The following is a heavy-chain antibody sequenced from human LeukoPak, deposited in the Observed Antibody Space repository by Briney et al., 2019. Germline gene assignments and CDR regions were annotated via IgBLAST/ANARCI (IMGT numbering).Heavy chain of an antibody. Sequence: ASVEVSCKASGYIVIGYYIHWVRQAPGQGLEWMGWIKPDSGDTNYVQRFQGRVTMTRDTSISTAYMELSSLRSDDTAVYYCARFAQDWGTFDNWGQGTLVTVSS. J-gene: IGHJ4*02. V-gene: IGHV1-2*02. CDR1: GYIVIGYY. D-gene: IGHD7-27*01. CDR3: ARFAQDWGTFDN. CDR2: IKPDSGDT.